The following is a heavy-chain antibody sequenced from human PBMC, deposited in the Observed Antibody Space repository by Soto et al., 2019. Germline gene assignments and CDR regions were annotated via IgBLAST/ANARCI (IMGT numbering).Heavy chain of an antibody. V-gene: IGHV3-23*01. CDR3: AKEGEHSRGWANFDY. J-gene: IGHJ4*02. Sequence: EVQLLESGGGLVQPGGSLRLSCAASGFTFSSYAMSWVRQAPGKGLEWVSAISGSGGSTYYADSVKGRFTISRDNSKNALDLRMNSLRAEETAVYYCAKEGEHSRGWANFDYWGQGTLVTVSS. CDR2: ISGSGGST. D-gene: IGHD6-19*01. CDR1: GFTFSSYA.